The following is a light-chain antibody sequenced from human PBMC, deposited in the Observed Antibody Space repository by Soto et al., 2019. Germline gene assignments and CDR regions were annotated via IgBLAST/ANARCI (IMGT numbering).Light chain of an antibody. CDR1: SSDVGGYNS. CDR2: DVG. CDR3: SPNSSHSNNG. Sequence: QSALTQPASVSGSPGQSITISCTGTSSDVGGYNSVSWYQHHPGKAPKLILYDVGDRPSGVSYRFSGSKSGHTASLAIPGPQASDEADYYCSPNSSHSNNGFGTGTKLTVL. J-gene: IGLJ1*01. V-gene: IGLV2-14*03.